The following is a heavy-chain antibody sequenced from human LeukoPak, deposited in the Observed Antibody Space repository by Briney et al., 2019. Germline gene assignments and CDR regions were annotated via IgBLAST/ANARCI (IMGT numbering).Heavy chain of an antibody. CDR3: ARTYYYDSSGYYYVYFDY. CDR2: INPNSGGT. V-gene: IGHV1-2*02. CDR1: GYTFTGYY. J-gene: IGHJ4*02. Sequence: GASVKVSCKASGYTFTGYYMHWVRQAPGQGLEWMGWINPNSGGTNYAQKFQGRVTMTRDTSISTAYMELSRLRSDDTAVYYCARTYYYDSSGYYYVYFDYWGQGTLVTVSS. D-gene: IGHD3-22*01.